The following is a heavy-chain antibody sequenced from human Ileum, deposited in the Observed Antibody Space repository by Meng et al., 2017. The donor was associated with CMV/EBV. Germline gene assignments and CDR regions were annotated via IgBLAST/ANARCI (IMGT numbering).Heavy chain of an antibody. Sequence: QVQPHESGPGMVKPSETLSLTCAVSGGSMSSTCWSWIRQPPGKGLEWIGYVCYNGITDYNPSLKSRITISGDTSKNQFSLQVTSVTAADTAMYYCALRGLAAGTLQQWGQGTLVTVSS. CDR3: ALRGLAAGTLQQ. J-gene: IGHJ1*01. V-gene: IGHV4-59*01. D-gene: IGHD6-13*01. CDR1: GGSMSSTC. CDR2: VCYNGIT.